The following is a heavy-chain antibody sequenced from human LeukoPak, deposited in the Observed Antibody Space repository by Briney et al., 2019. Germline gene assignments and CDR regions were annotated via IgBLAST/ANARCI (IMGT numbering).Heavy chain of an antibody. CDR1: GSTFTGYY. D-gene: IGHD6-13*01. Sequence: ASVKVSCKASGSTFTGYYMHWVRQAPGQGLEWMGWINPNSGGANYAQKFQGRVTMTRYTSISTAYMELSRLRSDDTAVYYCARGYQVAAAGMDVWGQGTTVTVSS. J-gene: IGHJ6*02. V-gene: IGHV1-2*02. CDR2: INPNSGGA. CDR3: ARGYQVAAAGMDV.